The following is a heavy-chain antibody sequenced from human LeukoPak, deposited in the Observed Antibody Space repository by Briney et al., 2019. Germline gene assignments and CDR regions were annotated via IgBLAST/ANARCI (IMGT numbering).Heavy chain of an antibody. J-gene: IGHJ2*01. CDR3: ARDRNTGYSSSWGYFDL. V-gene: IGHV3-21*01. CDR2: ISSSSSYI. D-gene: IGHD6-13*01. Sequence: GGSLRLSCAASGFTFSSYSMNWVRQAPGKGLEWVSSISSSSSYIYYADSVKGRFTISRDNAKNSLYLQMNSLRAEDTAVYYCARDRNTGYSSSWGYFDLWGRGTLVTVSS. CDR1: GFTFSSYS.